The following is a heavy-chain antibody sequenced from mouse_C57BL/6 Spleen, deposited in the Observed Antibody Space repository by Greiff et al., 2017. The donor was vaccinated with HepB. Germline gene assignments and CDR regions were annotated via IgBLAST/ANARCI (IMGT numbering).Heavy chain of an antibody. J-gene: IGHJ3*01. CDR1: GFTFSSYT. CDR2: ISGGGGNT. Sequence: EVQRVESGGGLVKPGGSLKLSCAASGFTFSSYTMSWVRQTPEKRLEWVATISGGGGNTYYPDSVKGRFTISRDNAKNTLYLQMSSLRSEDTALYYCARHDDYDEGCAYWGQGTLVTVSA. V-gene: IGHV5-9*01. CDR3: ARHDDYDEGCAY. D-gene: IGHD2-4*01.